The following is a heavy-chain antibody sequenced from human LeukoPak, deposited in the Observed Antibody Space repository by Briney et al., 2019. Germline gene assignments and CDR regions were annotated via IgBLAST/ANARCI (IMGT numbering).Heavy chain of an antibody. D-gene: IGHD3-10*01. CDR1: GVSINSGNYY. CDR2: ISTSGST. J-gene: IGHJ5*02. Sequence: SQTLSLTCTVSGVSINSGNYYYSWIRQPPGKGLEWIGRISTSGSTNYNPSLKSRVTISVDTSKNQFSLKLSSVTAADTAVYYCARPMVRGVMGPRGNWFDPWGQGTLVTVSS. CDR3: ARPMVRGVMGPRGNWFDP. V-gene: IGHV4-61*02.